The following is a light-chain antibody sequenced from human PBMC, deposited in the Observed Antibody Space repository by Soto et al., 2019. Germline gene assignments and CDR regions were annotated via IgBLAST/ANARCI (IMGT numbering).Light chain of an antibody. CDR3: SSYAGTNAHVL. V-gene: IGLV2-8*01. J-gene: IGLJ2*01. CDR1: SSDVGGYDY. Sequence: QSVLSQPPSASGSPGQSVTISCTGTSSDVGGYDYVSWYQRHPGKAPKLLIYEVSKRPSGVPDRFSGSKSGNTASLTVSGLQADDEADYYCSSYAGTNAHVLFGGGTKLTVL. CDR2: EVS.